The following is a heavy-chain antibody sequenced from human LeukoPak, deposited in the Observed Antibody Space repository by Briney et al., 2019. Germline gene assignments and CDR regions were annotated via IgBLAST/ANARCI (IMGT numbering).Heavy chain of an antibody. J-gene: IGHJ4*02. CDR3: AREQSAAFDY. V-gene: IGHV3-23*01. D-gene: IGHD6-13*01. Sequence: GGSLRLSCATSRFTFVNFVMSWVRQAPGKGLEWVSSIGGSGVTTFYADSVKGRFTISRDNSKNTLYLQMNSLRAEDTAVYYCAREQSAAFDYWGQGTLVTVSS. CDR2: IGGSGVTT. CDR1: RFTFVNFV.